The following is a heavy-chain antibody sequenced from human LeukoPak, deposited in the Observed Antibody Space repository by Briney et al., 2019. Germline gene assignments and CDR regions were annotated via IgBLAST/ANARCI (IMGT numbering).Heavy chain of an antibody. CDR1: GGSISSSSYY. J-gene: IGHJ4*02. CDR2: IFYNGAT. D-gene: IGHD3-9*01. CDR3: ARGNILSGYCFDF. V-gene: IGHV4-39*07. Sequence: SETLSLTCSVSGGSISSSSYYWGWIRQPPGKGLEWIGTIFYNGATQFNPSLKSRVTMSIDTSHNQFSLRMSPVTAADTAVYYCARGNILSGYCFDFWGQGALVTVSS.